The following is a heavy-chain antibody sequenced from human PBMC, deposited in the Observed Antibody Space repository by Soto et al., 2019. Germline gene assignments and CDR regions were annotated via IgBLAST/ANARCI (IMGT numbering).Heavy chain of an antibody. J-gene: IGHJ4*02. CDR3: ARGQWLPKVYFDY. CDR2: IKQDGSEK. CDR1: GFTFCSYW. Sequence: GGALRLSCAAPGFTFCSYWMSWGRPAPGKGLEWVANIKQDGSEKYYVDSVKGRFTISRDNAKNSLYLQMNSLRAEDTAVYYCARGQWLPKVYFDYWGQGTLVTVSS. V-gene: IGHV3-7*01. D-gene: IGHD6-19*01.